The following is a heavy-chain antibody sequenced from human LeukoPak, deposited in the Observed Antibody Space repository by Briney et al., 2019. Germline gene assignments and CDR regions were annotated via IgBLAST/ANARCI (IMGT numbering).Heavy chain of an antibody. V-gene: IGHV3-11*01. Sequence: GGSLRLSCAASGFTFSDYYMSWIRQAPGKGLEWVSYISSSGSTIYYADSVKGRFTISRDNAKNSLYLQMNSLRAEDTAVYYCARVGVYYCDSSGYSNWFDPWGQGTLVTVSS. CDR2: ISSSGSTI. J-gene: IGHJ5*02. CDR1: GFTFSDYY. CDR3: ARVGVYYCDSSGYSNWFDP. D-gene: IGHD3-22*01.